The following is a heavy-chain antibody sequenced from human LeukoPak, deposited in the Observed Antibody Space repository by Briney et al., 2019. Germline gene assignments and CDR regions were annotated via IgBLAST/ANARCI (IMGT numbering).Heavy chain of an antibody. D-gene: IGHD3-10*01. CDR2: INPSGGST. CDR3: ARHDEEFGELSWFDP. V-gene: IGHV1-46*01. Sequence: GTSVKVSCKASGYTFTSNYINWVRQAPGQGLEWMGLINPSGGSTDYAQKCQGRLTMTRDTSTSTVYMELSSLRSEDTAVYYCARHDEEFGELSWFDPWGQGTLVTVSS. CDR1: GYTFTSNY. J-gene: IGHJ5*02.